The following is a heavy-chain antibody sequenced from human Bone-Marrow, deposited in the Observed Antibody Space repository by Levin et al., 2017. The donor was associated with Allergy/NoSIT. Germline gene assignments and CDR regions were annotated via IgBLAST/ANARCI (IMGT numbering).Heavy chain of an antibody. CDR3: ARELPFDY. V-gene: IGHV3-74*01. Sequence: GGSLRLSCAASGFTFSNYWMHWVRQAPGKGLVWVSRIKSDGSTTNYADSVKGRFTISRDNAKNTLYLQMNSLRAEDTAVYYCARELPFDYWGQGTLVTVSS. CDR2: IKSDGSTT. J-gene: IGHJ4*02. D-gene: IGHD2-15*01. CDR1: GFTFSNYW.